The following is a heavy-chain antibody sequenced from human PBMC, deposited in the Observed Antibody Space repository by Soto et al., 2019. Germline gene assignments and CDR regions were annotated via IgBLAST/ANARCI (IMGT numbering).Heavy chain of an antibody. CDR1: GFTFSSHA. Sequence: QVQLMESGGGVVQSGRSLKLSCAASGFTFSSHAMHWVRRAPGKGLQWVAVISYDANNKYYADSVKGRFSISRDNSKNTVSLQMKSLRPEDTGVHYCARGSCGGATCYNIDVWGLGTTVTVSS. V-gene: IGHV3-30-3*01. D-gene: IGHD2-21*01. CDR2: ISYDANNK. J-gene: IGHJ6*02. CDR3: ARGSCGGATCYNIDV.